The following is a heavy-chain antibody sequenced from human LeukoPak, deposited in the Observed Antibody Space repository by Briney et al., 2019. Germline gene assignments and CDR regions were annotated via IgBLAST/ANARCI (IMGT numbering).Heavy chain of an antibody. CDR2: IILPLDIT. J-gene: IGHJ4*02. CDR1: GDTFSSSA. D-gene: IGHD6-19*01. V-gene: IGHV1-69*04. Sequence: SVKVSCKASGDTFSSSAISWVRQAPGQGLEWMGKIILPLDITNYAQQFQGGVTITTDKSTDTVFLELSSLRSQDTAVYYCARPSVTGHFDFWGQGTLVTVSS. CDR3: ARPSVTGHFDF.